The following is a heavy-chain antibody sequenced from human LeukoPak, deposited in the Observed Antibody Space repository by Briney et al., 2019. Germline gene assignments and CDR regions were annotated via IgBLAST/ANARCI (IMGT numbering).Heavy chain of an antibody. Sequence: GESLKISCKGSGYSFTSYWIGWVRPMPGKGLEWMGIIYPGDSDTRYSPSFQGQVTISADKSISTAYLQWSSLKASDTAMYYCARWATQRVGYYYDSSGYYPDYWGQGTLVTVSS. CDR1: GYSFTSYW. D-gene: IGHD3-22*01. V-gene: IGHV5-51*01. CDR2: IYPGDSDT. CDR3: ARWATQRVGYYYDSSGYYPDY. J-gene: IGHJ4*02.